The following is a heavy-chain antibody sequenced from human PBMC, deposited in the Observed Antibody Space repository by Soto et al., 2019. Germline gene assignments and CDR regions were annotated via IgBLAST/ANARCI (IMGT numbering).Heavy chain of an antibody. D-gene: IGHD3-3*01. V-gene: IGHV1-8*01. Sequence: GASVKVSCKASGYTFTSYDINWVRQATGQGLEWMGWMNPNSGNTGYAQKFQGRVTMTRNTSISTAYMELSSLRSEDTAVYYCARGLIGEYDFWSGATGYYCGMDVWGQGTTVTVSS. CDR2: MNPNSGNT. J-gene: IGHJ6*02. CDR1: GYTFTSYD. CDR3: ARGLIGEYDFWSGATGYYCGMDV.